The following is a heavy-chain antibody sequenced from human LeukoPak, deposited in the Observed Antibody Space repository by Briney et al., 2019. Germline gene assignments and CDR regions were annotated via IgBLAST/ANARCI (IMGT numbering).Heavy chain of an antibody. CDR3: AREDGSGSYYPLDY. Sequence: ASVKVSCKASGYTFTSYDINWVRQATGQGLEWMGWMNPNNGNTGYAQKFQGRVTMTRNTSISTAYMELSSLRSEDTAVYYCAREDGSGSYYPLDYWGQGTLVTVSS. D-gene: IGHD3-10*01. CDR2: MNPNNGNT. V-gene: IGHV1-8*01. J-gene: IGHJ4*02. CDR1: GYTFTSYD.